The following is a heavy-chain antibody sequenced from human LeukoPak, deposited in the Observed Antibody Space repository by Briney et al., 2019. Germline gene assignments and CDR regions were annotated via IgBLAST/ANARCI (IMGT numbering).Heavy chain of an antibody. CDR2: IIPIFGTA. Sequence: SVKVSCKASGGTFSSYAINWVRQAPGQGLEWMGGIIPIFGTANYAQKFQGRVTITTDESTSTAYMELSSLRSEDTAVYYCARSPLDFWSGYYRGYYYYMDVWGKGTTVTVSS. CDR3: ARSPLDFWSGYYRGYYYYMDV. D-gene: IGHD3-3*01. J-gene: IGHJ6*03. V-gene: IGHV1-69*05. CDR1: GGTFSSYA.